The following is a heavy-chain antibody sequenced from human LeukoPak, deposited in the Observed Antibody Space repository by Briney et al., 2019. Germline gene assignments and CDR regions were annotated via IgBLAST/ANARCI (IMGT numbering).Heavy chain of an antibody. V-gene: IGHV3-21*05. D-gene: IGHD2-2*01. J-gene: IGHJ5*02. CDR1: GATFSRDE. CDR3: ARAGCSSTSCYADWFDP. Sequence: GGSLRLSCAASGATFSRDEMNWVRQAPGKGGEGVSYISSSSSYTNYADSVKARFTISRDNPKNSLYLQMNSLRAEDTAVYYCARAGCSSTSCYADWFDPWGQGTLVTVSS. CDR2: ISSSSSYT.